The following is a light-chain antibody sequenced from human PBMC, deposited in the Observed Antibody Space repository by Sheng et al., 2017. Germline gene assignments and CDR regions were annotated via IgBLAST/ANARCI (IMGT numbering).Light chain of an antibody. V-gene: IGKV3-11*01. CDR3: QQRSNWPPT. Sequence: EVVLTQSPATLSLSPGERATLSCRASQSVSTYLAWYQQKPGLAPRLLIYGASSRATGVPDRFTGSGSGTDFTLTISNLESEDFAVYYCQQRSNWPPTFGGGTKVEIK. CDR1: QSVSTY. CDR2: GAS. J-gene: IGKJ4*01.